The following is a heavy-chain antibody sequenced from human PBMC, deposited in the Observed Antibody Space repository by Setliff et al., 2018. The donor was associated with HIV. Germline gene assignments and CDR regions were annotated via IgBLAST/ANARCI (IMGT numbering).Heavy chain of an antibody. Sequence: PSETLSLTCAASGDSMNTNDWWGWIRQPPGKGLAWIGYISNSGKTYYNPSLNRRVTMSIDTSKNQLSLNLDSVTAVDTAVYYCARTVPYSSNQDAFDIRGQGTMVTVSS. J-gene: IGHJ3*02. CDR3: ARTVPYSSNQDAFDI. V-gene: IGHV4-28*01. CDR1: GDSMNTNDW. D-gene: IGHD4-4*01. CDR2: ISNSGKT.